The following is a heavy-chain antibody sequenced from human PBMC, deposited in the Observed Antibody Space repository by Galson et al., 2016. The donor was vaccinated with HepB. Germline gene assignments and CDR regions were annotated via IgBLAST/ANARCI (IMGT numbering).Heavy chain of an antibody. J-gene: IGHJ4*02. D-gene: IGHD3-10*01. CDR1: GISFSTHG. V-gene: IGHV3-23*01. CDR2: IRGSGSRA. Sequence: SLRLSCAASGISFSTHGMSWVRQAPGKGLEWVAGIRGSGSRAYYADSVRGRFTISSDNSKSTLYLQMNSLRAEDTAVYYCAKDLNSAWFVPRDSWGQGTLVSVSS. CDR3: AKDLNSAWFVPRDS.